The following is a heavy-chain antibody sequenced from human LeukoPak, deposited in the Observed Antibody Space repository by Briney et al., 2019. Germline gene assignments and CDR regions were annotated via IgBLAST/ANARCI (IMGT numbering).Heavy chain of an antibody. D-gene: IGHD2-2*01. J-gene: IGHJ6*02. V-gene: IGHV4-34*01. CDR1: GGSFSGYY. Sequence: SETLSLTCAVYGGSFSGYYWSWIRQPPGKGLEWIGEINRSGSTNYNPSLKSRVTISVDTSKNQFSLKLSSVTAADTAVYYCARGYCSSTSCYLYGMDVWGQGTTVTVSS. CDR3: ARGYCSSTSCYLYGMDV. CDR2: INRSGST.